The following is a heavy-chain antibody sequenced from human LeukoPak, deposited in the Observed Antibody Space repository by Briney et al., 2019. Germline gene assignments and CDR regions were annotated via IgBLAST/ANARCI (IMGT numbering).Heavy chain of an antibody. CDR1: GYTFTSYD. CDR3: ARGYDFWSGYLNYYYYMDV. CDR2: MNPNSGNT. V-gene: IGHV1-8*01. J-gene: IGHJ6*03. D-gene: IGHD3-3*01. Sequence: ASVKVSCKASGYTFTSYDINWVRQATGQGLEWMGWMNPNSGNTGYGQKFQGRVTMTRNTSISTAYMELSSLRSEDTAVYYCARGYDFWSGYLNYYYYMDVWGKGTTVTVSS.